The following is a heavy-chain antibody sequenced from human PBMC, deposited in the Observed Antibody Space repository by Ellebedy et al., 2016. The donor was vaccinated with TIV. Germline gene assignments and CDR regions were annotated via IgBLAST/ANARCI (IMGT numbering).Heavy chain of an antibody. J-gene: IGHJ5*02. CDR2: IYPSGTT. D-gene: IGHD3-22*01. V-gene: IGHV4-30-2*01. CDR1: GDSITNNGYS. Sequence: LRLSCAVSGDSITNNGYSWSWIRQPPGKGLEWIGYIYPSGTTYYNSSLKSRVTISLDRAKNQFSLKLRSVTAADTAVYYCARRPMNYNSSGYPRGWFDPWGQGTLVTVSS. CDR3: ARRPMNYNSSGYPRGWFDP.